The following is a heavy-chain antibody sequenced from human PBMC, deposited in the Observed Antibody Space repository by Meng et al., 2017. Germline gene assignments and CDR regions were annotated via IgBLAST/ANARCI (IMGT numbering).Heavy chain of an antibody. V-gene: IGHV2-5*02. CDR3: AHRRGDSREGWFDP. J-gene: IGHJ5*02. CDR2: IYWDDDK. CDR1: GFSLSTSGVG. D-gene: IGHD2-21*02. Sequence: QITLKESVPKLVKPTQTLTLTCTFSGFSLSTSGVGVGWIRQPPGKALEWLALIYWDDDKRYSPSLKSRLTITKDTSKNQVVLTMTNMDPVDTATYYCAHRRGDSREGWFDPWGQGTLVTVSS.